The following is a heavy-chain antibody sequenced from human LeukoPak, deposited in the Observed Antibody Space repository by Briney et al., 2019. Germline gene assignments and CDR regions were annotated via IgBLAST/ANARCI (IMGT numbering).Heavy chain of an antibody. V-gene: IGHV4-39*01. CDR2: IYYSGST. Sequence: SETLSLTCTVSGNSISRSNYYWGWIRQPPGKGLEWIGSIYYSGSTDYNPSLKSQVTMSVDTSKSQFSLKVNSVTAADTAVYYCARRDRYSSGQFDHWGQGTLVTVSS. CDR3: ARRDRYSSGQFDH. J-gene: IGHJ4*02. CDR1: GNSISRSNYY. D-gene: IGHD5-18*01.